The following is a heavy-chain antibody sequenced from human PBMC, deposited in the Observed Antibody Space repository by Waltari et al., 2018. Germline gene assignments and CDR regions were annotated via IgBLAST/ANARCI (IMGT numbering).Heavy chain of an antibody. CDR3: ARDPHYSNFDY. Sequence: EVHLVESGGGLVQPGGSLRHSCAASGLPLSTYWMTGVRQAPGKGLEWLANIKYYGSEKNDVDSVKGRFTISRDNAKNSLYLQINSLRAEDTAVYYCARDPHYSNFDYWGQGTLVTVSS. V-gene: IGHV3-7*01. CDR2: IKYYGSEK. J-gene: IGHJ4*02. D-gene: IGHD4-4*01. CDR1: GLPLSTYW.